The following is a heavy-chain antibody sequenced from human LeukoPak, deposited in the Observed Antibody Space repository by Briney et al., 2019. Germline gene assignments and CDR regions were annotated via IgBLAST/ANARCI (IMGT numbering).Heavy chain of an antibody. V-gene: IGHV3-7*01. J-gene: IGHJ4*01. CDR3: ARDGTAAGLYFDL. CDR2: IRQDGSEK. CDR1: GFTFTDYW. Sequence: GGSLRLSCEVSGFTFTDYWMNWVRQAPGKGPEWVASIRQDGSEKTYVDSVKGRFTISRDNTKNSLSLQLDGLRAEDTAVYYCARDGTAAGLYFDLWGQGTLVTVSS. D-gene: IGHD6-13*01.